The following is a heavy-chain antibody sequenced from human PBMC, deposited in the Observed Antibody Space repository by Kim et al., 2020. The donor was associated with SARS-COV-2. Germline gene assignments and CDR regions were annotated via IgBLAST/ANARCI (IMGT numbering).Heavy chain of an antibody. J-gene: IGHJ6*01. D-gene: IGHD3-22*01. CDR2: ISSSSSTI. CDR3: ARDRRPYYYDSSNCMDV. V-gene: IGHV3-48*04. CDR1: GFTFSTYS. Sequence: GGSLRLSCAASGFTFSTYSMNWVRQAPGKGLEWVSYISSSSSTIYYADSVKGRFTISRDNAKNSLSLQMNSLRAEDTAVYYCARDRRPYYYDSSNCMDV.